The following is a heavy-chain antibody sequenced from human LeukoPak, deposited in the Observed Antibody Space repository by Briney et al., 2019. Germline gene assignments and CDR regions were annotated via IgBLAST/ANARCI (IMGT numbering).Heavy chain of an antibody. Sequence: ASVKVSCKASGYTCTSYGISWVRQAPGQGLEWMGWISAYNGNTNYAQKLQGRVTMTTDTSTSTAYMELRSLRSDDTAVYYCAREGGCSGYDQDHYYFDYWGQGTLVTVSS. CDR2: ISAYNGNT. D-gene: IGHD5-12*01. V-gene: IGHV1-18*01. CDR3: AREGGCSGYDQDHYYFDY. CDR1: GYTCTSYG. J-gene: IGHJ4*02.